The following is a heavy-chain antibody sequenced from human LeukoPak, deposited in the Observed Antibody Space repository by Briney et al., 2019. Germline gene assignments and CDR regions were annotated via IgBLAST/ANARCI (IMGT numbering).Heavy chain of an antibody. CDR3: ARNLAAAGTAPFDY. D-gene: IGHD6-13*01. CDR2: INWNGGST. CDR1: GFTFDGYG. V-gene: IGHV3-20*04. Sequence: GGSLRLSCAATGFTFDGYGMSWVRQAPGKGLEWVSGINWNGGSTGYADSVKGRFTISRDNAKNSLYLQMNSLRAEDTALYYCARNLAAAGTAPFDYWGQGTLVTVSS. J-gene: IGHJ4*02.